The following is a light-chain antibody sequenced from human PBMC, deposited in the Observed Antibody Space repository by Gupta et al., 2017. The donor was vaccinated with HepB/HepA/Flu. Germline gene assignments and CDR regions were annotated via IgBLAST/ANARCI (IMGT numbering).Light chain of an antibody. CDR2: GAA. J-gene: IGKJ5*01. Sequence: EIVLTQSPGTLSLSPGERATLSCRASQSVSSSYLAWYQQKSGQAPRLLIYGAASRATGIPDRFSGSGSGTDFTLTISRREPEDFAVYYCQQYGSSPLTFGQGTRLEIK. CDR1: QSVSSSY. V-gene: IGKV3-20*01. CDR3: QQYGSSPLT.